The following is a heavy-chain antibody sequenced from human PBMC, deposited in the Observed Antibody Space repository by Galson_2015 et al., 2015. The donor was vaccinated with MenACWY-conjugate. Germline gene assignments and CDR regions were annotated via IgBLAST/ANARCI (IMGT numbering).Heavy chain of an antibody. Sequence: SLRLSCAASGFTFSSYAMHWVRQAPGKGLEWVAVISYDGSNKYYADSVKGRFTISRDNSKNTLYLQMNSLRAEDTAVYYCARDRSSSWPYWYFDLWGRGTLVTVSS. CDR2: ISYDGSNK. CDR3: ARDRSSSWPYWYFDL. D-gene: IGHD6-13*01. V-gene: IGHV3-30*04. CDR1: GFTFSSYA. J-gene: IGHJ2*01.